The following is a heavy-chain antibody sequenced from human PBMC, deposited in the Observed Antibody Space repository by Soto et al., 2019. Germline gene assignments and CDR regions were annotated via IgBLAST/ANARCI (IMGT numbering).Heavy chain of an antibody. CDR2: IKQDGSEK. J-gene: IGHJ3*02. Sequence: GGSLRLSCAASGFTFSSYWMSWVRQAPGKGLEWVANIKQDGSEKYYVDSVKGRFTISRDNAKNSLYLQMNSLRAEDTAVYYCARTTVVVAYDAFDIWGQGTMVTVSS. CDR3: ARTTVVVAYDAFDI. D-gene: IGHD2-15*01. V-gene: IGHV3-7*01. CDR1: GFTFSSYW.